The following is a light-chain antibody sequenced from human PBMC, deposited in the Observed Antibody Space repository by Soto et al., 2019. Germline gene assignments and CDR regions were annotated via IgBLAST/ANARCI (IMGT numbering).Light chain of an antibody. V-gene: IGLV2-8*01. CDR3: TSDAGGNNV. Sequence: QSVLTQPPSASGSPGQSVTISCTGTSSDVGGYDFVSWYQQYPGTVPKLMVYEGNKRPSGVPDRFSGSKSGNTASLTVSGLQAEDEADYYCTSDAGGNNVFGTGTKLTVL. J-gene: IGLJ1*01. CDR2: EGN. CDR1: SSDVGGYDF.